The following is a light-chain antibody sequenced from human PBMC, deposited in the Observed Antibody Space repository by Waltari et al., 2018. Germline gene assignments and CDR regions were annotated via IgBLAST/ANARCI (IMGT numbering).Light chain of an antibody. J-gene: IGLJ2*01. CDR2: QGT. CDR1: NNDVATYDL. Sequence: QSALTQPASMSASPGQSITISCTATNNDVATYDLVSWYQQHPGNAPKLLIFQGTKRPSEVSSRLSGSKSADTASLTISGLQPEDEAYYYCCSYAGTWLFGGGTKLTVL. CDR3: CSYAGTWL. V-gene: IGLV2-23*01.